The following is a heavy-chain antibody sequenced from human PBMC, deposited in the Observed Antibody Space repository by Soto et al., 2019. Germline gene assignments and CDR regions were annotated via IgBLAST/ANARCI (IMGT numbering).Heavy chain of an antibody. Sequence: VQLVESGGGLVRPGGSLRLSCAASGFTFDDHAMHWVRQAPGKGLEWISAITWNSVALDSAASVKGRFTISRDNAKNSLYLQMDNLRPEDTALYYCAKERVRDFDGWGQGTLVTVSS. J-gene: IGHJ4*02. CDR3: AKERVRDFDG. V-gene: IGHV3-9*01. CDR2: ITWNSVAL. CDR1: GFTFDDHA. D-gene: IGHD3-9*01.